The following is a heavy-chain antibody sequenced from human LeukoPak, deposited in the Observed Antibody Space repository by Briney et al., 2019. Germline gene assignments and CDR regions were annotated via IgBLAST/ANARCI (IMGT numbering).Heavy chain of an antibody. V-gene: IGHV3-13*01. D-gene: IGHD1-26*01. Sequence: GGPLSLSCAASGFTFSTYDMHWVRQATGKGLECVSAIGTAGDTYYLGSVKGRFTISREDAKTSLYLQMNSLRAGDTAVYYCTRTLGGGAHDFWGQGTLVTVSS. CDR3: TRTLGGGAHDF. CDR1: GFTFSTYD. J-gene: IGHJ4*02. CDR2: IGTAGDT.